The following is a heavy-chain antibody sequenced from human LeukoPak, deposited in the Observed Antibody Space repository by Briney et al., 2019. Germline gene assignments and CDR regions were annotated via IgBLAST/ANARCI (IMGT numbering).Heavy chain of an antibody. D-gene: IGHD3-9*01. V-gene: IGHV3-23*01. J-gene: IGHJ4*02. Sequence: GGSLGLSCAASGFTFSSYAMSWVRQAPGKGLEWVSAISGSGGSTYYADSVKGRFTISRDNSKNTLYLQMNSLRAEDTAVYYCAKRGGWDFDRLFYYFDYWGQGTLVTVSS. CDR2: ISGSGGST. CDR1: GFTFSSYA. CDR3: AKRGGWDFDRLFYYFDY.